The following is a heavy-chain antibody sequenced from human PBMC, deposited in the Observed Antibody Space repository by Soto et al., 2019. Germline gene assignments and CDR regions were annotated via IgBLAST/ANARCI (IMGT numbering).Heavy chain of an antibody. J-gene: IGHJ4*02. D-gene: IGHD3-10*01. V-gene: IGHV3-7*05. CDR1: GFTFSSYW. Sequence: GGSLRLSCVASGFTFSSYWMSWVRQAPGKGLEWVANIKQDGSEKYYVDSVKGRFTISRDNAKNSLYLQMNSLRAEDTAVYYCARLPYGSGTSDYWGQGTLVTVSS. CDR2: IKQDGSEK. CDR3: ARLPYGSGTSDY.